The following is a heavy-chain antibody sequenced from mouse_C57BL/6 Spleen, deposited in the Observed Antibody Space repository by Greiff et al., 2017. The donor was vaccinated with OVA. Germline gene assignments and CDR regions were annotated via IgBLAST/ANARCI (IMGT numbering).Heavy chain of an antibody. J-gene: IGHJ4*01. Sequence: QVQLQQPGAELVKPGASVKMSCKASGYTFTSYWITWVKQRPGQGLEWIGDIYPGSGSTNYNEKFKSKATLTVDTSSSTAYMQLSSLTSEDSAVYYCARVSDGYPHDDMDYWGQGTSVTVSS. V-gene: IGHV1-55*01. CDR1: GYTFTSYW. CDR2: IYPGSGST. CDR3: ARVSDGYPHDDMDY. D-gene: IGHD2-3*01.